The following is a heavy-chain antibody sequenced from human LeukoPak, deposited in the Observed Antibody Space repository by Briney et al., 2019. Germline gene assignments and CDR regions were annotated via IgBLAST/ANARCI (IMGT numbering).Heavy chain of an antibody. CDR3: AKDGGSGILY. D-gene: IGHD3-10*01. CDR1: GFTFSNYE. CDR2: ISASGNPM. J-gene: IGHJ4*02. Sequence: GGSLRLSCAASGFTFSNYEMNWVRQAPGKGLEWISYISASGNPMFYADSVKGRFTISRDNAKNSLYLQMNSLRAEDTAIHYCAKDGGSGILYWGQGTLVTVSS. V-gene: IGHV3-48*03.